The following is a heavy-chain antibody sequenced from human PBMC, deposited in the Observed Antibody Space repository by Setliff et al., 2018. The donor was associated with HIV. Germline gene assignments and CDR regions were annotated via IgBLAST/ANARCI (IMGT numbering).Heavy chain of an antibody. J-gene: IGHJ4*02. CDR2: IRYDGSNK. CDR3: ARGEYGSGSGYEGLDY. D-gene: IGHD3-10*01. V-gene: IGHV3-30*02. CDR1: GFTFSVYG. Sequence: GGSLRLSCAASGFTFSVYGMHWVRQAPGKGLEWVAFIRYDGSNKYYADSVKGRFTISRDNSKNTLYLQMSSLRAEDTAVHYCARGEYGSGSGYEGLDYWGQGTLVTVSS.